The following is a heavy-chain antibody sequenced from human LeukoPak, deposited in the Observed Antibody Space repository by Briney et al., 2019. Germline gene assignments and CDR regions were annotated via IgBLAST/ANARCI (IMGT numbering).Heavy chain of an antibody. CDR1: GFTFSSYW. CDR3: ASGSYYDILTGYYRI. CDR2: INSDGSST. D-gene: IGHD3-9*01. Sequence: GGSLRLSCAASGFTFSSYWMHWVRHAPGKGLVWVSRINSDGSSTSYADSVKGRFTISRDNAKNTLYLQMNSLRAEDTAVYYCASGSYYDILTGYYRIWGQGTLVTVAS. V-gene: IGHV3-74*01. J-gene: IGHJ4*02.